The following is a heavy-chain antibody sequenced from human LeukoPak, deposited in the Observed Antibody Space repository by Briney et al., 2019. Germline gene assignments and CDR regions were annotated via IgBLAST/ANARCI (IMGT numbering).Heavy chain of an antibody. CDR1: GYTFTGYY. J-gene: IGHJ4*02. D-gene: IGHD6-6*01. CDR3: ARDVRIAARPLGY. CDR2: INPNSGGT. V-gene: IGHV1-2*02. Sequence: ASVKVSCKASGYTFTGYYMHWVRQAPGQGLEWMGWINPNSGGTNYAQKPQGRVTMTRDTSISTAYMELSRLRSDDTAVYYCARDVRIAARPLGYWGQGTLVTVSS.